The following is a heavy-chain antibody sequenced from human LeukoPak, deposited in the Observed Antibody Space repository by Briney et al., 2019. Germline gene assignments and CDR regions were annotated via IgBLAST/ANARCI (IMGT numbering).Heavy chain of an antibody. CDR2: IYYSGST. CDR1: GGSIANGGYY. Sequence: SQTLSLTCTVSGGSIANGGYYWSWIRQHPGKGLEWIGYIYYSGSTYYNPCLKSRLTISVDTSKNQFSLKLSSVTAADTAVYYCARGDGYYLDYWGXXTLVTVSS. CDR3: ARGDGYYLDY. J-gene: IGHJ4*01. V-gene: IGHV4-31*03.